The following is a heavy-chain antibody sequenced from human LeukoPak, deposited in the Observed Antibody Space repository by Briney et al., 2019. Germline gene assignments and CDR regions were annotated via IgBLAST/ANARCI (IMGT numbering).Heavy chain of an antibody. V-gene: IGHV3-7*01. J-gene: IGHJ2*01. Sequence: GGSLRLSCAASGFTSSTYWMSWVRQAPGKGLGWVASIKQDGSETYYVDSVKGRFTLSRDNAKNSLYLQMNSLRADDTAVYYCARDRDSRWDFDLWGRGTLVTVSS. CDR2: IKQDGSET. CDR1: GFTSSTYW. CDR3: ARDRDSRWDFDL. D-gene: IGHD3-22*01.